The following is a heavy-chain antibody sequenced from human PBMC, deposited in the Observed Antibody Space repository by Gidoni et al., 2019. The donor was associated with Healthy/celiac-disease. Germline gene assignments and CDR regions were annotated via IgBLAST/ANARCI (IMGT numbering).Heavy chain of an antibody. J-gene: IGHJ4*01. Sequence: QVQLVQSGAEVKQPGASVKVSCKASGYTFTSYYMHWVRQAPGQGLEWMGIINPSGGSTSYAKKFQGRVTMTRDTSTSTVYMELSSLRSEDTAVYYCARASTVTKSFDYWGQGTLVTVSS. CDR3: ARASTVTKSFDY. CDR1: GYTFTSYY. V-gene: IGHV1-46*01. D-gene: IGHD4-17*01. CDR2: INPSGGST.